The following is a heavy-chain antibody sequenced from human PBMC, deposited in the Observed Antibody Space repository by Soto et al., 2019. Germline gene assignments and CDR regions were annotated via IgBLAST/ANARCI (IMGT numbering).Heavy chain of an antibody. D-gene: IGHD6-19*01. Sequence: PSETLSLTCSVSGASFSGSDWWGWVRQPPGKGLEWIGKIFHTGTTLYNPSLESRLTISVDKSKNHFSLSLTSVTAADTAIYYCVNLKHYRVSGWSYFDYWGQGTLVTVSS. CDR1: GASFSGSDW. V-gene: IGHV4-4*02. CDR3: VNLKHYRVSGWSYFDY. J-gene: IGHJ4*02. CDR2: IFHTGTT.